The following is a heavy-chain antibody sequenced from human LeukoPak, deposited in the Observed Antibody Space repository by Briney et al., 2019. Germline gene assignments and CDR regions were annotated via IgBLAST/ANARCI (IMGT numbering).Heavy chain of an antibody. J-gene: IGHJ6*03. V-gene: IGHV1-3*03. CDR1: GYTFTSYA. D-gene: IGHD6-13*01. Sequence: ASVKVSCKASGYTFTSYAMHWVRQAPGQRLEWMGWINACNGNTKYSQEFQGRVTITRDTSASTAYMELSSLRSEDMAVYYCARGAGIAAAANYYYYYMDVWGKGTTVTVSS. CDR2: INACNGNT. CDR3: ARGAGIAAAANYYYYYMDV.